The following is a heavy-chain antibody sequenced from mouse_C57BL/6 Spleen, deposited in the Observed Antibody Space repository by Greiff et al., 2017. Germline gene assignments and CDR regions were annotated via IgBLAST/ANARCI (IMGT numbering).Heavy chain of an antibody. Sequence: VQLQQSGPGLVQPSQSLSLTCTVSGFSLTSYGVHWVRQSPGKGLEWLGVIWSGGSTDYNAAFISRLSISKDNSKSQVFFKMNSLQADDTAIYYCARGLTGSAWFAYWGQGTLVTVSA. J-gene: IGHJ3*01. D-gene: IGHD4-1*01. CDR1: GFSLTSYG. CDR2: IWSGGST. V-gene: IGHV2-2*01. CDR3: ARGLTGSAWFAY.